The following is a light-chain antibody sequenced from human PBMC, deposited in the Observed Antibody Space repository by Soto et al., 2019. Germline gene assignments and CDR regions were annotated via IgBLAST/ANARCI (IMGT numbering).Light chain of an antibody. CDR2: DNT. J-gene: IGLJ3*02. Sequence: QSVLTQPLSVSAAPGQKVTISCSGTTSNIGNNYVSWYQHLPGTAPKLLIYDNTKRPSGILDRFSGSKSGTSATLGITGLQTGDEAFYYCASWDGSLTAVVFGGGTKLTVL. CDR3: ASWDGSLTAVV. V-gene: IGLV1-51*01. CDR1: TSNIGNNY.